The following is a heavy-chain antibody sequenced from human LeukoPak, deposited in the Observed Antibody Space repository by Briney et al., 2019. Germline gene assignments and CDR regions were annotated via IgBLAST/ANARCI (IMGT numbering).Heavy chain of an antibody. CDR1: GYRFTNYW. CDR3: ARQTLGVRGAEWDY. J-gene: IGHJ4*02. D-gene: IGHD3-10*01. V-gene: IGHV5-51*01. Sequence: GGSLKISCKGSGYRFTNYWIGWVRQMPGKGLEWMGIIYPDDSDIRYSPSFRGQVTIAADKSISTAYLQWSSLKASDTAMYYCARQTLGVRGAEWDYWGQGTLVTVSS. CDR2: IYPDDSDI.